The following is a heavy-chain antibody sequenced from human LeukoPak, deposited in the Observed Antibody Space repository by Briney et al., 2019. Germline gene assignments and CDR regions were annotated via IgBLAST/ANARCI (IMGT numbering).Heavy chain of an antibody. V-gene: IGHV4-34*01. J-gene: IGHJ6*03. CDR2: INHSGST. CDR1: GGSFSGYY. Sequence: ASETLSLTCAVYGGSFSGYYWSWIRQPPGKGLEWIGEINHSGSTNYNPSLKSRVTISVDTSKNQFSLKLSSVTAADTAVYYCARVTSYYDFWSGYSYYYYYYMDVWGKGTTVTVSS. D-gene: IGHD3-3*01. CDR3: ARVTSYYDFWSGYSYYYYYYMDV.